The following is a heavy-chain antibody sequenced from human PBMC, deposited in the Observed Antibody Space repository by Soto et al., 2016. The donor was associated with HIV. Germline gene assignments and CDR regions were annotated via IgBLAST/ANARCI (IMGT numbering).Heavy chain of an antibody. CDR1: GFTVSNNY. Sequence: EVQLVESGGGLVQPGGSLRLSCAASGFTVSNNYMSWVRQAPGKGLEWVSVIYSGGNTYYADSVKGRFIISRDNSKNTLYLQMNSLRAEDTAVYYCVRDENYYEAYGSGRRGDQGTTVTVSS. J-gene: IGHJ6*02. D-gene: IGHD3-22*01. CDR2: IYSGGNT. CDR3: VRDENYYEAYGSGRR. V-gene: IGHV3-66*01.